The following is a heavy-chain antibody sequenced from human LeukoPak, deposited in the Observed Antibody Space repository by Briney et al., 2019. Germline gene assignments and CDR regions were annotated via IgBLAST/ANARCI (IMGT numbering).Heavy chain of an antibody. V-gene: IGHV4-39*07. CDR1: GGSISSSSYY. CDR3: ARRPSRPFDY. J-gene: IGHJ4*02. D-gene: IGHD6-25*01. CDR2: IYYSGST. Sequence: SETLSLTCTVSGGSISSSSYYWGWIRQPPGKGLEWIGSIYYSGSTYYNPSLKSRVTISVDTSKNQFSLKLSSVTAADTAVYYCARRPSRPFDYWGQGTLVTVSS.